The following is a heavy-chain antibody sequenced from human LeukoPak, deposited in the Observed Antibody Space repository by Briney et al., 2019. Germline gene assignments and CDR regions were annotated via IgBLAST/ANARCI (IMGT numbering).Heavy chain of an antibody. Sequence: ASVKVSCKGSEYTFTSYYMHWVRQAPGQGLEWMGIINPSGGSTSYAQKFQGRVTMTRDMSTSTVYMEPSSLRSEDTAVYYCARQVPTSNGDAFDIWGQGTMVTVSS. J-gene: IGHJ3*02. V-gene: IGHV1-46*01. CDR1: EYTFTSYY. CDR3: ARQVPTSNGDAFDI. CDR2: INPSGGST.